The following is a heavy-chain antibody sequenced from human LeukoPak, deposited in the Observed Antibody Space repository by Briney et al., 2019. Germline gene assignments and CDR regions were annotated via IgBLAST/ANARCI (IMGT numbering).Heavy chain of an antibody. CDR2: IYTGGGT. J-gene: IGHJ4*02. CDR3: ARGRYSYGHD. Sequence: SETLSLTCTVSGGSISSYYWSWIRQPAGKGLEWIGRIYTGGGTNYNPSLKSRVTISLDTSKNQLSLKLSSVTAADTAVYYCARGRYSYGHDWGQGTLVTVSS. CDR1: GGSISSYY. D-gene: IGHD5-18*01. V-gene: IGHV4-4*07.